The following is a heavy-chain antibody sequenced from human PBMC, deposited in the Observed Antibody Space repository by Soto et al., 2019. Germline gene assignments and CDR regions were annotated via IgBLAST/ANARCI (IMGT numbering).Heavy chain of an antibody. CDR3: AKATSTTGYAFDI. D-gene: IGHD1-1*01. Sequence: GGSLRLSCAASGFTFSSYAMSWVRQAPGKGLEWVSGISGSGGSTNYADSVKGRFTISRDNSKSTLYLQMNSLRAEDTAVYYCAKATSTTGYAFDIWGQGTMVTVSS. J-gene: IGHJ3*02. CDR1: GFTFSSYA. V-gene: IGHV3-23*01. CDR2: ISGSGGST.